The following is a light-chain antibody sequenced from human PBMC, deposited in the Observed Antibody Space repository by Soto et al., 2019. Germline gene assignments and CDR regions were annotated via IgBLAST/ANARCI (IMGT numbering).Light chain of an antibody. CDR1: QSVSNN. Sequence: EIVMTQSPATLSVSPGERATLSCRASQSVSNNLAWYQKKPGQAPRLLIYGASTRATGIPARFSGSGSGTEFTLTISXLQSEDFAFYYCQQYNNWWTFGQGTRVDIK. CDR3: QQYNNWWT. J-gene: IGKJ1*01. CDR2: GAS. V-gene: IGKV3-15*01.